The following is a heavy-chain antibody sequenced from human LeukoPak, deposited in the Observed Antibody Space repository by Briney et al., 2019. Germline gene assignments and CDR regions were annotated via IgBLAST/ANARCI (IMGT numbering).Heavy chain of an antibody. J-gene: IGHJ6*02. CDR1: GFTFSSYA. CDR2: ISYDGSNK. D-gene: IGHD5-12*01. CDR3: ARDQDGGYRFYYYYGMDV. V-gene: IGHV3-30-3*01. Sequence: GGSLRLSCAASGFTFSSYAMHWVRQAPGKGLEWVAVISYDGSNKYYADSVKGRFTISRDNSKNTLYLQMNSLRAEDTAVYYCARDQDGGYRFYYYYGMDVWAKGPRSPSP.